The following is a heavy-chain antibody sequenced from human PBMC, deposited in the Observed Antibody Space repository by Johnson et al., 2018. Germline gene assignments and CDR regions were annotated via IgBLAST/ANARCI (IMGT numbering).Heavy chain of an antibody. CDR2: IKQDGGEN. CDR1: AFIFSNYW. V-gene: IGHV3-7*01. Sequence: VQLVQSGGGLVQPGGSLRLSCAASAFIFSNYWMSWVRQAPGKGLEWVANIKQDGGENYYVDSVKGRFTISRNNAKNSLYLQMNSRRVEDTAVYYCARTGSGLFGNDAFDIWGQGTMVTVSS. D-gene: IGHD6-19*01. CDR3: ARTGSGLFGNDAFDI. J-gene: IGHJ3*02.